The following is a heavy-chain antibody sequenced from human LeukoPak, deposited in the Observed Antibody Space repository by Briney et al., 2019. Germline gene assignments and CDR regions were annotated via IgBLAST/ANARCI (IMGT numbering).Heavy chain of an antibody. J-gene: IGHJ4*02. CDR3: ARSMGADGTGPFDY. CDR2: FDPEDGET. CDR1: GYTLTELS. D-gene: IGHD6-13*01. V-gene: IGHV1-24*01. Sequence: GASVKVSCKVSGYTLTELSMHWVRQAPGKGLEWMGGFDPEDGETIYAQKFQGRVTMTEDTSTDTAYMELSSLRSEDTAVYFCARSMGADGTGPFDYWGLGALVTVSS.